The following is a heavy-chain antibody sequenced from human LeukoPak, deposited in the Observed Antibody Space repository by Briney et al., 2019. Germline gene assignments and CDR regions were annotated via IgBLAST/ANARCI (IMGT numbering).Heavy chain of an antibody. CDR3: ARERYYGSGSYCIPGWFDP. D-gene: IGHD3-10*01. CDR1: GFTFSSYE. V-gene: IGHV3-48*03. Sequence: GGSLRLSCAASGFTFSSYEMNWVRQAPGKGLEWVSYISSSGSTIYYADSVKGRFTISRDNAKNSLYLQMNSLRAEDTAVYYCARERYYGSGSYCIPGWFDPWGQGTLVTVSS. CDR2: ISSSGSTI. J-gene: IGHJ5*02.